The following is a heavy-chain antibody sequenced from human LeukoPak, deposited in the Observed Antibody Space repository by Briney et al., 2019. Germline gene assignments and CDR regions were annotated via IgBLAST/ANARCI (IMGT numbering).Heavy chain of an antibody. V-gene: IGHV3-15*01. CDR3: TTDYGSGSYRYFNY. Sequence: GGSLRLSCAASGFTFSNAWMSWARQAPGKGLEWVGRIISKTDGGTTDYAAPVKGRFTISRDDSKNTLYLQMNSLKTEDTAVYYCTTDYGSGSYRYFNYWGQGTLVTVSS. CDR2: IISKTDGGTT. D-gene: IGHD3-10*01. J-gene: IGHJ4*02. CDR1: GFTFSNAW.